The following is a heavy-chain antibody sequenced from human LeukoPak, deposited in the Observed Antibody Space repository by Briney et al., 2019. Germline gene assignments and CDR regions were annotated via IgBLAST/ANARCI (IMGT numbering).Heavy chain of an antibody. CDR2: IYTSGST. Sequence: SETLSLTCTVSGGSISSGSYYWSWIRQPAGKGLEWIRRIYTSGSTNYNPSLKSRVTISVDTSKNQFSLKLSSVTAADTAVYYCARARKSPSTGHAFDIWGQGTMVTVSS. V-gene: IGHV4-61*02. D-gene: IGHD3-10*01. J-gene: IGHJ3*02. CDR3: ARARKSPSTGHAFDI. CDR1: GGSISSGSYY.